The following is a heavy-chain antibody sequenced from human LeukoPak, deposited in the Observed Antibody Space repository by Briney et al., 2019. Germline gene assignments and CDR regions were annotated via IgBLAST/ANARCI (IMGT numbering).Heavy chain of an antibody. V-gene: IGHV4-34*01. Sequence: SETLSLTCAVYGGSFSGYYWSWIRQPPGEGLEWIGEINHSGSTNYNPSLKSRVTISVDTSKNQFSLKLSSVTAADTAVYYCARGSADHRGFDYWGQGTLVTVSS. D-gene: IGHD1-14*01. J-gene: IGHJ4*02. CDR2: INHSGST. CDR3: ARGSADHRGFDY. CDR1: GGSFSGYY.